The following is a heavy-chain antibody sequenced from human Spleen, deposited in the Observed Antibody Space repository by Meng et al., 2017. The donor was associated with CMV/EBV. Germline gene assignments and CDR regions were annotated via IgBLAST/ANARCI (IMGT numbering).Heavy chain of an antibody. V-gene: IGHV1-18*01. Sequence: KAAGYTFTSYGISWVRQAPGQGLEWMGWISAYNGNTNYAQKLQGRVTMTTDTSTSTAYMELRSLRSDDTAVYYCARDRAVVANNWFDPWGQGTLVTVSS. CDR1: GYTFTSYG. D-gene: IGHD2-15*01. CDR3: ARDRAVVANNWFDP. CDR2: ISAYNGNT. J-gene: IGHJ5*02.